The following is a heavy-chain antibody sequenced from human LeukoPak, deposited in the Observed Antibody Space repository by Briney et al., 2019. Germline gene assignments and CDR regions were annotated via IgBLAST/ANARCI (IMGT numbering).Heavy chain of an antibody. Sequence: PSETLSLTCAVYGGSFSGYYWSWIRQPPGKGLEWIGEINHSGSTNYNPSLKSRVTISVDTSKNQFSLKLSSVTAADTAVYYCARRVEMATIPWFDPWGQGTLVTVSS. J-gene: IGHJ5*02. D-gene: IGHD5-24*01. V-gene: IGHV4-34*01. CDR1: GGSFSGYY. CDR2: INHSGST. CDR3: ARRVEMATIPWFDP.